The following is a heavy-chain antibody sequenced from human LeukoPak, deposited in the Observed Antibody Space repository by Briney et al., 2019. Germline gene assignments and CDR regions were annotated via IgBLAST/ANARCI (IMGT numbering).Heavy chain of an antibody. Sequence: GASVKVSCKASGYTFTGYYIHWVRQAPGQGLEWMGWINPNSGGTNSAQKFQGRVTLTRDTSISTAYLELSSLRSDDTAVYCCARDLGSGWIIVDYWGQGTLVTVSS. V-gene: IGHV1-2*02. D-gene: IGHD6-19*01. J-gene: IGHJ4*02. CDR2: INPNSGGT. CDR3: ARDLGSGWIIVDY. CDR1: GYTFTGYY.